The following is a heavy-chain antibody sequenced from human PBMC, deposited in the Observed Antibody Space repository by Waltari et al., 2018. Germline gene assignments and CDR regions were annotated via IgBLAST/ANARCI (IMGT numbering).Heavy chain of an antibody. Sequence: QVQLQESGPGLVKLSETLSLTCVVSGYSISSGSYLGWMRQPPRMGLEWIGEISHSGNTFYNPSLQTRVAISIDTSTNHFSLRLTSVTAADTAVYYCARRIEVSGHWYFDLWGRGTLVTVSS. D-gene: IGHD3-3*01. V-gene: IGHV4-38-2*01. J-gene: IGHJ2*01. CDR2: ISHSGNT. CDR3: ARRIEVSGHWYFDL. CDR1: GYSISSGSY.